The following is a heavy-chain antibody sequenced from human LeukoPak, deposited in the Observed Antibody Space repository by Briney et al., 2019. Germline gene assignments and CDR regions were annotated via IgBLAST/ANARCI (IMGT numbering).Heavy chain of an antibody. CDR3: ARARTFKYYDFWSGPLAGMDV. V-gene: IGHV1-69*13. Sequence: SVKVSCKASGGTFSSCAISWVRQAPGQGLEWMGGIIPIFGTANYAQKFQGRVTITADESTSTAYMELSSLRSEDTAVYYCARARTFKYYDFWSGPLAGMDVWGQGTTVTVSS. D-gene: IGHD3-3*01. CDR1: GGTFSSCA. J-gene: IGHJ6*02. CDR2: IIPIFGTA.